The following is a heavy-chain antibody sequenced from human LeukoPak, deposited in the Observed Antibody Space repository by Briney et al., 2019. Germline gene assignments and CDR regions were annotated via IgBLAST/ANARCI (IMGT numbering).Heavy chain of an antibody. CDR2: ISWNSGSI. CDR1: GFTLDDYA. CDR3: ANSRSRDYVFSHFDY. J-gene: IGHJ4*02. D-gene: IGHD4-17*01. V-gene: IGHV3-9*01. Sequence: GRSLRLSCAASGFTLDDYAMHWVRQAPGKGLEWVSGISWNSGSIGYADSVKGRFTISRDNAKNSLYLQMNSLRAEDTALYYCANSRSRDYVFSHFDYWGQGTLVTVSS.